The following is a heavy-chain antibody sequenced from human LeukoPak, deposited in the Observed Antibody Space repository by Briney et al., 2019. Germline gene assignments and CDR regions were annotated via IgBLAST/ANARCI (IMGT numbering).Heavy chain of an antibody. Sequence: GASVKVSCKASGYTFTSYYMHWVRQAPGQGLEWMGIINPSGGSASYAQKFQGRVTMTRDTSTSTVYMELSSLRSADTAVYYCARDLARSRFDPWGQGTLVTVSS. D-gene: IGHD3-16*01. V-gene: IGHV1-46*01. CDR2: INPSGGSA. CDR3: ARDLARSRFDP. J-gene: IGHJ5*02. CDR1: GYTFTSYY.